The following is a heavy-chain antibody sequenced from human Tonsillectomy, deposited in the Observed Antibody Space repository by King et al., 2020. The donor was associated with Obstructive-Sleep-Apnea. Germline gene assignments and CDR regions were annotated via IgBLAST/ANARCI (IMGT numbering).Heavy chain of an antibody. CDR1: GFTFSSYW. D-gene: IGHD3-16*01. CDR2: INTDGSST. CDR3: ARARWYYDSPEPFWD. J-gene: IGHJ4*02. V-gene: IGHV3-74*01. Sequence: EVQLVESGGGLVQPGGSLRLSCAASGFTFSSYWMHWVRQAPGKGLVLVSRINTDGSSTTCADSVKGRFSISRDNAKNTLYLQMSSLRTEDTAVYYCARARWYYDSPEPFWDWGQGTLVTVSS.